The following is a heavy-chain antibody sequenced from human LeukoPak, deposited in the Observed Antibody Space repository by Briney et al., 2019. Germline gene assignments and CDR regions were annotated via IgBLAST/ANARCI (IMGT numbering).Heavy chain of an antibody. Sequence: GGSLRLSCAASGFTFSSYAMNWVRQAPGKGLMWVSRINRDGSRTDYADSVKGRFTISRDDAKNTLYLQVNSLRAEDTAVYFCARGGSDTAMAHDYWGQGTLVTVSS. V-gene: IGHV3-74*01. J-gene: IGHJ4*02. CDR1: GFTFSSYA. D-gene: IGHD5-18*01. CDR2: INRDGSRT. CDR3: ARGGSDTAMAHDY.